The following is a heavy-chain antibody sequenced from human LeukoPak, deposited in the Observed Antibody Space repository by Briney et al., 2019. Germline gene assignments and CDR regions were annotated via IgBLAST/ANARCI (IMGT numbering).Heavy chain of an antibody. Sequence: GASVKVSCKASGYTFTSYDINWVRQATGQGLEWMGWMNPNSGNTGYAQKLQGRVTMTRNTSISTAYMELSSLRSEDTAVYYCARGGIAAAGTTKMKYYYYGMDVWGQGTTVTVSS. V-gene: IGHV1-8*01. CDR3: ARGGIAAAGTTKMKYYYYGMDV. CDR1: GYTFTSYD. J-gene: IGHJ6*02. D-gene: IGHD6-13*01. CDR2: MNPNSGNT.